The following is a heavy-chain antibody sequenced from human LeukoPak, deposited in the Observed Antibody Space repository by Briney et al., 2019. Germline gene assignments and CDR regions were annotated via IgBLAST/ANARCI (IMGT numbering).Heavy chain of an antibody. CDR1: GGSISSYY. Sequence: SETLSLTCTVSGGSISSYYWSWIRQPPGKGLEWIGYIYYSGSTNYNPSLKSRVTISVDTSKNQFSLKLSSVTAADTAVYYCARRESQNAFDIWGQGTVVTVSS. CDR3: ARRESQNAFDI. CDR2: IYYSGST. J-gene: IGHJ3*02. V-gene: IGHV4-59*08.